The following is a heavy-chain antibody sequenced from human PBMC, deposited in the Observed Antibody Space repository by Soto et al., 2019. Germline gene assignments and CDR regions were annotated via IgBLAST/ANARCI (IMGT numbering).Heavy chain of an antibody. Sequence: ASVKVSCKASGGTFSSYAISWVRQAPGQGLEWMGGIIPIFGTANYAQKFQGRVTITADESTSTAYMELSSLRSEDTAVYYCARVEDSSGLPGCWFDPWGQGTLFTVSS. J-gene: IGHJ5*02. CDR1: GGTFSSYA. CDR2: IIPIFGTA. CDR3: ARVEDSSGLPGCWFDP. D-gene: IGHD3-22*01. V-gene: IGHV1-69*13.